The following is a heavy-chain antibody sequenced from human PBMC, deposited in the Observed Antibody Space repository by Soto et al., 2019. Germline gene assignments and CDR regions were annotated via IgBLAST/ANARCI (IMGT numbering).Heavy chain of an antibody. CDR1: GGTSNSYA. CDR2: IIPIFGTA. V-gene: IGHV1-69*12. Sequence: QVQLVQSGAEVKKPGSSVKVSCKASGGTSNSYAISWVRQAPGQGLEWMGGIIPIFGTADYAQKFQGRVTITADESTSTAYMELSSLRSEDTAVYYCARHPVSGSYAYYYGMDVWGQRTTVTVSS. CDR3: ARHPVSGSYAYYYGMDV. D-gene: IGHD1-26*01. J-gene: IGHJ6*02.